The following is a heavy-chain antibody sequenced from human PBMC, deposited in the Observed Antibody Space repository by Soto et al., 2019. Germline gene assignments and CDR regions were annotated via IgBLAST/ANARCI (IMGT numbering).Heavy chain of an antibody. D-gene: IGHD6-6*01. CDR3: AREFSNSPDAFDS. V-gene: IGHV4-61*01. Sequence: PSETLSLTCTVSGGSVNSDNFYWSWIRQPPGRGLEWIGYIYYTGSTNYNPSLKSRATISIDTSRNQFSLKLSSVTAADTAVYYCAREFSNSPDAFDSWGQGSLVTVSS. J-gene: IGHJ4*02. CDR2: IYYTGST. CDR1: GGSVNSDNFY.